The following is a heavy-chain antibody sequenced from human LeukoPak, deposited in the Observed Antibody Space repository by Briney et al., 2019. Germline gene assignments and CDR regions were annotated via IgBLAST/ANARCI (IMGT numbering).Heavy chain of an antibody. CDR3: ARDQRGSYYGVFDY. V-gene: IGHV3-48*03. Sequence: PGGSLRLSCAASGFTFSSYEMNWVRQAPGKGLEWVSYISSSGSTKYYADSVKGRFTVSRDNAENSLYLQMNSLRAEDTAVYYCARDQRGSYYGVFDYWGQGTLVTVSS. CDR1: GFTFSSYE. CDR2: ISSSGSTK. D-gene: IGHD1-26*01. J-gene: IGHJ4*02.